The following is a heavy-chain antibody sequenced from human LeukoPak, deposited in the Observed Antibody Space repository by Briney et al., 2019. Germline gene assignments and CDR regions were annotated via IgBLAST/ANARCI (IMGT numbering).Heavy chain of an antibody. D-gene: IGHD3-22*01. Sequence: GGSLRLSCAASGFTFSDYYMSWIRQAPGKGLEWVSYISSSGSTIYYADSVKGRFTISRDNSKNTLYLQMNSLRAEDTAVYYCAKDSALKYYYDSSGLPHAFDIWGQGTMVTVSS. V-gene: IGHV3-11*01. CDR1: GFTFSDYY. J-gene: IGHJ3*02. CDR2: ISSSGSTI. CDR3: AKDSALKYYYDSSGLPHAFDI.